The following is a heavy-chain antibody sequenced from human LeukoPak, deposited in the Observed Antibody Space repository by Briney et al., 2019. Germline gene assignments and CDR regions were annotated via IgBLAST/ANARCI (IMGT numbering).Heavy chain of an antibody. J-gene: IGHJ1*01. D-gene: IGHD6-19*01. CDR2: INPNSGGT. CDR1: GYTFTGYY. CDR3: ARGPRIAVAGTLLYFQH. V-gene: IGHV1-2*02. Sequence: ASAKVSCKASGYTFTGYYMHRVRQAPGQGLEWMGWINPNSGGTNYAQKFQGRVTMTRDTSISTAYMELSRLRSDDTAVYYCARGPRIAVAGTLLYFQHWGQGTLVTVSS.